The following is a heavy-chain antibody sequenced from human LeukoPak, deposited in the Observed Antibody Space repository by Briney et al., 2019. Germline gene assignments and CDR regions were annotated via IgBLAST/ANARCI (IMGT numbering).Heavy chain of an antibody. Sequence: GGSLRLSCAASGFTFSNHGMNWVRQAPGKGLEWVSGISPSGDITYYADSVKGRFTISRDNSKYTLYLEVISLTAEDTAVYYCAKDDAWLRFGEWSQGTLVTVSS. CDR2: ISPSGDIT. V-gene: IGHV3-23*01. J-gene: IGHJ4*02. D-gene: IGHD3-10*01. CDR1: GFTFSNHG. CDR3: AKDDAWLRFGE.